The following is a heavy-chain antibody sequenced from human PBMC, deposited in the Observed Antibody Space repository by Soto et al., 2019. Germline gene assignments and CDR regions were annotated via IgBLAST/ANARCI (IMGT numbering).Heavy chain of an antibody. D-gene: IGHD2-2*02. CDR2: ISAYNGNT. CDR3: ARSAVGYCSSNSCYTHLDY. V-gene: IGHV1-18*01. Sequence: ASVKVSCKASGYTFTSYDISWVRQAPGQGLEWMGWISAYNGNTNYAQKLQGRVTMTTDTSTSTAYMELRSLRSDDTAVYYCARSAVGYCSSNSCYTHLDYWGQRTLVTVSS. J-gene: IGHJ4*02. CDR1: GYTFTSYD.